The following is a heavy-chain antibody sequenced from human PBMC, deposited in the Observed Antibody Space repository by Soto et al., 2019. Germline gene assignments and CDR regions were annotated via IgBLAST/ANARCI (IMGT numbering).Heavy chain of an antibody. J-gene: IGHJ6*02. Sequence: SETLSLTCTAPGGSISSGDYYWSWIRQPPGKGLEWIGYIYYSGSTYYNPSLKSRVTISVDTSKNQFSLKLSSVTAADTAVYYCAREWVVVKYYYYYGMDVWGQGTTVTVSS. D-gene: IGHD2-2*01. V-gene: IGHV4-30-4*01. CDR1: GGSISSGDYY. CDR2: IYYSGST. CDR3: AREWVVVKYYYYYGMDV.